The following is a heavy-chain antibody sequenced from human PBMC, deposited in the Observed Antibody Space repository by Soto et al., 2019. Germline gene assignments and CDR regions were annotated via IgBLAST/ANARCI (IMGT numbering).Heavy chain of an antibody. CDR2: ISGGTDVT. CDR1: GFTFSNYA. Sequence: EVQLLESGGGLVQPGGSLRLSCAASGFTFSNYALSWVRQAPGKGLEWVSGISGGTDVTYYADSVKGRSIISRDNSRYTLSLEMNSLRAEDTAVYYCAKGRGTPFYFDSWGQGILVTVSS. J-gene: IGHJ4*02. V-gene: IGHV3-23*01. CDR3: AKGRGTPFYFDS.